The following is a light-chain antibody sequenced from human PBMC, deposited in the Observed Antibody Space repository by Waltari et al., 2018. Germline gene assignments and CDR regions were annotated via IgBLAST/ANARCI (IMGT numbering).Light chain of an antibody. CDR2: GAS. V-gene: IGKV3-15*01. Sequence: EIVLTQSPGTLSLSPGERATPSCRASQSVRSNYLAWYQQKPGQAPRLLIYGASTRATGIPARFSGSGSGTEFTLSISSLQSEDFAVYYCQHYSNWPLTFGGGTKVEIK. CDR1: QSVRSN. CDR3: QHYSNWPLT. J-gene: IGKJ4*01.